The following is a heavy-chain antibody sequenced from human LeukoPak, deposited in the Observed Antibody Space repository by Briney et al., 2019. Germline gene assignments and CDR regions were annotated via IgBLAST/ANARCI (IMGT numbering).Heavy chain of an antibody. CDR2: IYTSGST. D-gene: IGHD3-10*01. J-gene: IGHJ5*02. Sequence: SETLSLTCTVSGGSISSYYWSWIRQPAGKGLEWIGRIYTSGSTNYNPSLKSRVTMSVDKSKNQSSLKLSSVTAADTAVYYCARDSYYGSGSYYNEGWFDPWGQGTLVTVSS. CDR1: GGSISSYY. CDR3: ARDSYYGSGSYYNEGWFDP. V-gene: IGHV4-4*07.